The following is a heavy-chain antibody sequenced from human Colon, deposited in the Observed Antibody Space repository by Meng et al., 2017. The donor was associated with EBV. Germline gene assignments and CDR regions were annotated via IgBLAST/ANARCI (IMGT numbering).Heavy chain of an antibody. Sequence: LLLEEPLPVLLKPSRTLSLPCHVPGASNNSSTCYWAWTGKPPGKGLEWIRRIYFSGSTYSKSSLQKRVTPSVDTSKNQFTQKINYLTPPATALYFCATPLSILVRGVIIPKNWFDPWGQGTLVTVSS. CDR1: GASNNSSTCY. D-gene: IGHD3-10*01. CDR2: IYFSGST. J-gene: IGHJ5*02. CDR3: ATPLSILVRGVIIPKNWFDP. V-gene: IGHV4-39*06.